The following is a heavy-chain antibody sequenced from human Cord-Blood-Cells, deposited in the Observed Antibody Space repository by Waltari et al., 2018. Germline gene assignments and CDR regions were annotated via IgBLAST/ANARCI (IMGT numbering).Heavy chain of an antibody. CDR2: MNPNSGNT. CDR1: GYTFTSYD. CDR3: ARGEYSSSWYDY. J-gene: IGHJ4*02. D-gene: IGHD6-13*01. Sequence: QVQLVQSGAEVKKPGASLKASCKASGYTFTSYDINWVRQATGQGLEWMGWMNPNSGNTGYAKKFQGRVTMTRNTSISTAYMELSSLRSEDTAVYYCARGEYSSSWYDYWGQGTLVTVSS. V-gene: IGHV1-8*01.